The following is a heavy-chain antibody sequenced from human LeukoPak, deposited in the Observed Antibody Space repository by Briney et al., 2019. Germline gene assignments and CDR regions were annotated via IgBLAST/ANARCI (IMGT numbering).Heavy chain of an antibody. CDR1: GFTVSANF. CDR3: ARTPGTDYFDY. V-gene: IGHV3-53*01. D-gene: IGHD1-1*01. Sequence: PGGSLRLSCAASGFTVSANFMSWVRQAPGKGLEWVSVIYTGGSTYYADSVKGRFTISRDDSKNTLYLQVNSLRAEDTAVYFCARTPGTDYFDYWGQGTLVTASS. J-gene: IGHJ4*02. CDR2: IYTGGST.